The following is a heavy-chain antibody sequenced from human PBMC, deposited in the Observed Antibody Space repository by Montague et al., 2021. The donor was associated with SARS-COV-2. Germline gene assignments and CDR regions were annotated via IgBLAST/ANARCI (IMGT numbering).Heavy chain of an antibody. CDR2: TPYRSKWIN. CDR3: AREGVHAFDI. V-gene: IGHV6-1*01. CDR1: GDSVSSVRAA. Sequence: CAISGDSVSSVRAAWNWIRQTPSRGLEWLGRTPYRSKWINAYAVSLESRMSITPDTSTNQFSLHLSFVTPDDTAVYYCAREGVHAFDIWGQGTPVIVSS. J-gene: IGHJ3*02.